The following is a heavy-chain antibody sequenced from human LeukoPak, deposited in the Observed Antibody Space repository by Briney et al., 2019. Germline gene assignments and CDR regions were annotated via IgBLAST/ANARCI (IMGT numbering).Heavy chain of an antibody. J-gene: IGHJ4*02. D-gene: IGHD5-12*01. CDR2: ISGYNGNT. CDR3: ARSSLGTITAGPFDY. V-gene: IGHV1-18*01. CDR1: GYTFSSYG. Sequence: ASVKVSCKASGYTFSSYGIAWVRQAPGQGLEWMGWISGYNGNTNYAQKLQGRVSMTTDTSTTTAYMELRSLTSDDTALYYCARSSLGTITAGPFDYWGQGTLVTASS.